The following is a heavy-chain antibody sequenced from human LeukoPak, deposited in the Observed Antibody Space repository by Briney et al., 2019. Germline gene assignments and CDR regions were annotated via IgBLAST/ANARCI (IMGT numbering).Heavy chain of an antibody. V-gene: IGHV3-7*01. Sequence: QPGGSLRLSCAASGFTFSSYWMSWVRQAPGKGLEWVANIKQDGREKYYVDSVKGRFTISRDNAKNSLYLPRMSLRAEAPAVYYCARDKIPLFRATTAYWGQGTLVTVSS. D-gene: IGHD1-7*01. J-gene: IGHJ4*02. CDR2: IKQDGREK. CDR1: GFTFSSYW. CDR3: ARDKIPLFRATTAY.